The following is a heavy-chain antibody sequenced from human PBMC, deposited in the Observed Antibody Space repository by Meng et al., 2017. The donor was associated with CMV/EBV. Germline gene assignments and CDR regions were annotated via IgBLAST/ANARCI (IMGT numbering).Heavy chain of an antibody. Sequence: SQTLSLTCAISGDSVSSNSAAWSWIRQSPSRGLEWLGRTYYRSRWYNDYAASVKSRITINSDTSKNQFPLQLNSVTPEDTAVYYCARDSDGLGYAGDLYYYYGMDVWGQGTTVTVSS. CDR1: GDSVSSNSAA. CDR3: ARDSDGLGYAGDLYYYYGMDV. J-gene: IGHJ6*02. V-gene: IGHV6-1*01. D-gene: IGHD3-16*01. CDR2: TYYRSRWYN.